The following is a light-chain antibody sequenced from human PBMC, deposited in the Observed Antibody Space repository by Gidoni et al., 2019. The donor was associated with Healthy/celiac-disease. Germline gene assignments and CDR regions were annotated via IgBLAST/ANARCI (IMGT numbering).Light chain of an antibody. Sequence: DIQMTQSPSTLSASVGDRVTITCRASQSISSWLAWYQQKPGKAPKLLIYKASSLESGVPSRFNGSGSGTEFTLTNSSLQPDDFATYYCQQYNSYWTFGQGTKVEIK. J-gene: IGKJ1*01. CDR2: KAS. CDR3: QQYNSYWT. CDR1: QSISSW. V-gene: IGKV1-5*03.